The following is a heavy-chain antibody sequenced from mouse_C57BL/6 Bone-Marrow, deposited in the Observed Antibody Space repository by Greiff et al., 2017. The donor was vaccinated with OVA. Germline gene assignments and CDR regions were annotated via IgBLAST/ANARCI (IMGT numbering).Heavy chain of an antibody. Sequence: EVKLMESGPGLVKPSQSLSLTCSVTGYSITSGYYWNWIRQFPGNKLEWMGYISYDGSNNYNPSLKNRISITRDTSKNQFFLKLNSVTTEDTATYYCARETTTVRYYYAMDYWGQGTSVTVSS. D-gene: IGHD1-1*01. CDR3: ARETTTVRYYYAMDY. J-gene: IGHJ4*01. CDR2: ISYDGSN. CDR1: GYSITSGYY. V-gene: IGHV3-6*01.